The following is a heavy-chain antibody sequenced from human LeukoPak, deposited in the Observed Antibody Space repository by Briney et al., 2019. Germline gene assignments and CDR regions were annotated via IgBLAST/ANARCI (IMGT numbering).Heavy chain of an antibody. CDR1: GFTFSSYD. J-gene: IGHJ4*02. D-gene: IGHD7-27*01. V-gene: IGHV3-30*02. Sequence: GGSLRLSCAASGFTFSSYDMHWVRQPPGKGLEWVAFIRYDGSNKHYADPVKGRFTISRDNSKNTLYLQMNSLRAEDTAVYLCANLGMGIDYWGQGTLVTVST. CDR2: IRYDGSNK. CDR3: ANLGMGIDY.